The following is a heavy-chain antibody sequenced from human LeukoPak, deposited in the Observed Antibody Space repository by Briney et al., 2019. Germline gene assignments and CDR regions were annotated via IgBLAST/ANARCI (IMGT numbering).Heavy chain of an antibody. CDR1: GYSFTSYW. CDR2: IYPGDSDT. D-gene: IGHD5-18*01. J-gene: IGHJ4*02. V-gene: IGHV5-51*01. Sequence: GESLKIYCKGSGYSFTSYWIGWVRQTPGKGLEWMGIIYPGDSDTRYSPSFQGQVTISADKSISTAYLQWSSLKASDTAMYYCASGYSYGYLYFDYWGQGTLVTVSS. CDR3: ASGYSYGYLYFDY.